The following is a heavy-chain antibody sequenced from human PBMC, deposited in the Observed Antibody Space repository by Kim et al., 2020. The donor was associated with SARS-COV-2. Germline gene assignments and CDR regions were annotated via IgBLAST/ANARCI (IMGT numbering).Heavy chain of an antibody. J-gene: IGHJ6*02. CDR3: ARDMVRGVIKIYYYYYGMDV. CDR2: INSDGSST. CDR1: GFTFSSYW. D-gene: IGHD3-10*01. V-gene: IGHV3-74*01. Sequence: GGSLRLSCAASGFTFSSYWMHWVRQAPGKGLVWVSRINSDGSSTSYADSVKGRFTISRDNAKNTLYLQMNSLRAEDTAVYYCARDMVRGVIKIYYYYYGMDVWGQGTTVTVSS.